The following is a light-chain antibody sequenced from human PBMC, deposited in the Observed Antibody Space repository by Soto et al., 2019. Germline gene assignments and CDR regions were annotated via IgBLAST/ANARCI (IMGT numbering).Light chain of an antibody. J-gene: IGLJ1*01. CDR2: DVT. CDR3: SSYASSGTDV. V-gene: IGLV2-14*01. Sequence: QSVLTQPASVSGSPGQSISISCIGTSSDDGGYNFVSWYQQHPGKAPKLMIYDVTNRPSGVSNRFSGSKSGNTASLTISGLQVEDEADYYCSSYASSGTDVFGTGTKVTVL. CDR1: SSDDGGYNF.